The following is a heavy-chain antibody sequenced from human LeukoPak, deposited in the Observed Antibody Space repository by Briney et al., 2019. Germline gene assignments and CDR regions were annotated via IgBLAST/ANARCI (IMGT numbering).Heavy chain of an antibody. D-gene: IGHD4-17*01. J-gene: IGHJ4*02. CDR1: GGTFSSYA. Sequence: GSSVKVSCKSSGGTFSSYAISWVRRAPGQGLEWMGRIIPILGIANYAQKFQGRVTTTADKSTSTAYMELSSLRSEDTAVYYCAITGPTTGYFDYWGQGTLVTVSS. V-gene: IGHV1-69*04. CDR2: IIPILGIA. CDR3: AITGPTTGYFDY.